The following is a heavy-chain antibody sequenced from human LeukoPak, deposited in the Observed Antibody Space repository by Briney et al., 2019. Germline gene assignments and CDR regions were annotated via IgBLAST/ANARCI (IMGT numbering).Heavy chain of an antibody. CDR3: ARPRAGYRGNAFDI. CDR1: GGSLSSTNYY. V-gene: IGHV4-39*07. D-gene: IGHD5-12*01. Sequence: PSETLSLTCTVSGGSLSSTNYYWSWIRQPPGNGLEWIGEINHSGSTNHNPSLKSRVTISVDTSKNQFSLKLSSVTAADTAVYYCARPRAGYRGNAFDIWGQGTMVTVSS. CDR2: INHSGST. J-gene: IGHJ3*02.